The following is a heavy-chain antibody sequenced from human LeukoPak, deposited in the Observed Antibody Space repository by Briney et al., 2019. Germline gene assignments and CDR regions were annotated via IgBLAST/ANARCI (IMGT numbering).Heavy chain of an antibody. CDR1: GFTFSTYW. CDR3: ARVQHSSSWYIDY. Sequence: HAGGSLRLSCVASGFTFSTYWMHWVRQAPGKGLVWVSRINSDGSGTTYADSVKGRFTISKDNAKNTLYLQMNSLRAEDTALYYCARVQHSSSWYIDYWGQGTLVTVSS. J-gene: IGHJ4*02. V-gene: IGHV3-74*01. CDR2: INSDGSGT. D-gene: IGHD6-13*01.